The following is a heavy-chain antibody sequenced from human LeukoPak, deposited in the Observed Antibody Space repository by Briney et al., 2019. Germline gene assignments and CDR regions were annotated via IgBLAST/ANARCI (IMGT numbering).Heavy chain of an antibody. V-gene: IGHV3-30*18. D-gene: IGHD4-23*01. CDR1: GFTFSSYG. CDR2: ISYDGSNK. CDR3: AKAGDYGGNSHFFDY. J-gene: IGHJ4*02. Sequence: GGSLRLSCAASGFTFSSYGMHWVRQAPGKGLEWVAVISYDGSNKYYADSVKSRFTISRDNSKNTLYLQMNSLRAEDTAVYYCAKAGDYGGNSHFFDYWGQGTLVTVSS.